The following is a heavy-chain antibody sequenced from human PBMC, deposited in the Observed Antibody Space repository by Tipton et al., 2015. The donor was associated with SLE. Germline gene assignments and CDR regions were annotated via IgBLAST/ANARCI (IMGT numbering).Heavy chain of an antibody. CDR2: IYYSGST. CDR1: GGSISRGGYY. CDR3: ARDSYCGGDCSIWAFDI. Sequence: TLSLTCTVSGGSISRGGYYWSWIRQHPGKGPAWVGYIYYSGSTYYNPSPKSRVTISVATSKNQFSLKLSPVTAADTAVYYCARDSYCGGDCSIWAFDIWGQGTMVTVSS. D-gene: IGHD2-21*01. V-gene: IGHV4-31*03. J-gene: IGHJ3*02.